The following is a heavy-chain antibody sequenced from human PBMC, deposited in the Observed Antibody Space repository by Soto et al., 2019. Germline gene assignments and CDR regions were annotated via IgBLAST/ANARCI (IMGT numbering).Heavy chain of an antibody. CDR2: VSGTGGSA. D-gene: IGHD4-17*01. CDR1: GFTFSSYA. J-gene: IGHJ4*02. CDR3: ARGSAYSDYDLEY. V-gene: IGHV3-23*01. Sequence: PVGSLRLSCAASGFTFSSYAMTWVRQAPGKGLEWVSGVSGTGGSAYHADSVKGRFTISRDKSTNTLYLHMNSLRAEDTAVYYCARGSAYSDYDLEYWGQGTLVTVSS.